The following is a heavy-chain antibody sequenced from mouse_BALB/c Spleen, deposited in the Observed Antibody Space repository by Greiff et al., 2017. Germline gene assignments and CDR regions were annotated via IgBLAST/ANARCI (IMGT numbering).Heavy chain of an antibody. CDR3: AREDYGSSYDAMDY. CDR1: GFSLTSYG. J-gene: IGHJ4*01. CDR2: IWAGGST. Sequence: VKLMESGPGLVAPSQSLSITCTVSGFSLTSYGVHWVRQPPGKGLEWLGVIWAGGSTNYNSALMSRLSISKDNSKSQVFLKMNSLQTDDTAMYYCAREDYGSSYDAMDYWGQGTSVTVSS. V-gene: IGHV2-9*02. D-gene: IGHD1-1*01.